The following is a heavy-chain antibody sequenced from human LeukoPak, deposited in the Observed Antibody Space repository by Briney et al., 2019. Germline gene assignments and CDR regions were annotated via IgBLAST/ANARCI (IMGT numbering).Heavy chain of an antibody. CDR1: GGSISSSSW. V-gene: IGHV4-4*02. J-gene: IGHJ6*04. CDR2: IYHSGST. Sequence: PSGTLSLTCAVFGGSISSSSWWSLVRQPPGKGLEWIGEIYHSGSTNYNPSLKSRVTISVDKSKNQFSLKLSSVTAADTAVYYCARHYYGSGAMDVWGKGTTVTVSS. D-gene: IGHD3-10*01. CDR3: ARHYYGSGAMDV.